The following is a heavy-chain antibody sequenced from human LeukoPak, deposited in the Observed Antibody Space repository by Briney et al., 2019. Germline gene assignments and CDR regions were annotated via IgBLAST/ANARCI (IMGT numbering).Heavy chain of an antibody. Sequence: SETLSLTCTVSGGTISSYYWNWIRQPPGKGLEWIGYIHDSGSTKYNPSLKSRVTISVETAKNQFSLKLSSVTAADTAVYYCEWWYYSGWAFDYWGQGTLVTGSS. CDR1: GGTISSYY. J-gene: IGHJ4*02. CDR2: IHDSGST. V-gene: IGHV4-59*08. D-gene: IGHD6-19*01. CDR3: EWWYYSGWAFDY.